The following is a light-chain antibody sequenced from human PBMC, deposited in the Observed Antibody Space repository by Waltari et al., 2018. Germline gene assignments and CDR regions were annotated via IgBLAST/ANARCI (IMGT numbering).Light chain of an antibody. J-gene: IGKJ2*01. CDR2: AAS. V-gene: IGKV1-39*01. CDR3: QQSYSAPRT. Sequence: DVKLAQSPSSLSASVGDRVTSTWRAGQSISTSVNWYQQKPGRAPKLLIYAASSLQSGVPSRFSGSGSETDFTLTISSLQPEDFATYYCQQSYSAPRTFGQGTKLDIK. CDR1: QSISTS.